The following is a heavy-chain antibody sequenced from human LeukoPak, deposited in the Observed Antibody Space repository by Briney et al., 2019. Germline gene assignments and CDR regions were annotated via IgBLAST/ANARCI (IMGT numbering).Heavy chain of an antibody. CDR1: GGSISSYY. CDR3: ARYSTGWGAFDY. CDR2: IYYSGST. J-gene: IGHJ4*02. V-gene: IGHV4-59*01. D-gene: IGHD3-16*01. Sequence: PSETLSLTCTVSGGSISSYYWSWIRQPSGKGLEWIGYIYYSGSTNYNPSLKSRVTISVDTSKNQFSLKLSSVTAADTAVYYCARYSTGWGAFDYWGQGTLVTVSS.